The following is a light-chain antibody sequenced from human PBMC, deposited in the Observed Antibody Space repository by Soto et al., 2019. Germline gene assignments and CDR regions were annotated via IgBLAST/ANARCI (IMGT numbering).Light chain of an antibody. CDR2: EVS. Sequence: QSALTQPASVSGSPGQSIAISCTGTSSDVGGYNYVSWYQQHPDKAPKLIIHEVSNRPSGVSDRFSGSKSGNTASLSISGLQADVFADYYWRSHTSNNIRVFGSGSNVPDL. CDR3: RSHTSNNIRV. J-gene: IGLJ1*01. CDR1: SSDVGGYNY. V-gene: IGLV2-14*01.